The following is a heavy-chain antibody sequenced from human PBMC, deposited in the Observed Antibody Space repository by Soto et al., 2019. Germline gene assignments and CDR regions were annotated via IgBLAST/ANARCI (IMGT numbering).Heavy chain of an antibody. CDR2: IYYSGST. CDR3: ARARRLGNDAFDI. J-gene: IGHJ3*02. CDR1: GGSISSYY. D-gene: IGHD7-27*01. V-gene: IGHV4-59*01. Sequence: SETLSLTCTVSGGSISSYYWSWIRQPPGKGLEWIGYIYYSGSTNYNPSLKSRVTISVDTSKNQFSLKLSSVTAADTAVYYCARARRLGNDAFDIWGQGTMVTVSS.